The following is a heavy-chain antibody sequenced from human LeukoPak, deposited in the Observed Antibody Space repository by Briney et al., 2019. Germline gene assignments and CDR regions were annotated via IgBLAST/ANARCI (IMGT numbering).Heavy chain of an antibody. CDR1: GFTFSSYW. D-gene: IGHD3-3*01. V-gene: IGHV3-74*01. J-gene: IGHJ5*02. CDR2: INADGSST. Sequence: GGPLRLSCAASGFTFSSYWMLWVRQAPGKGLVWVSRINADGSSTSYADSVKGRFTISRDNAKNTLYLQMNSLRAEDTAVYYCARGSGYYGNWFDPWGQGTLVTVSS. CDR3: ARGSGYYGNWFDP.